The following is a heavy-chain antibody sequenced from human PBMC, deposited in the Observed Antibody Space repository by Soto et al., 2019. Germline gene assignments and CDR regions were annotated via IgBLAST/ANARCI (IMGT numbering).Heavy chain of an antibody. CDR1: GYTFTSYA. CDR3: AREVAIAVAGVDFDY. V-gene: IGHV1-3*01. Sequence: ASVKVSCKASGYTFTSYAMHWVCQAPGQRLEWMGWINAGNGNTKYSQKFQGRVTITRDTSASTAYMELSSLRSEDTAVYYCAREVAIAVAGVDFDYWGQGTLVTVSS. J-gene: IGHJ4*02. CDR2: INAGNGNT. D-gene: IGHD6-19*01.